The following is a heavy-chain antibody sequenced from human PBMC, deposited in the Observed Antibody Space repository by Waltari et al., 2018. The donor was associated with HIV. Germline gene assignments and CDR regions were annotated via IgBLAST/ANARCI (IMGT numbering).Heavy chain of an antibody. CDR3: ARYPEAFDWLLGPYYFDS. D-gene: IGHD3-9*01. CDR1: GYTFTRYG. V-gene: IGHV1-18*01. J-gene: IGHJ4*02. CDR2: ISAYNGNR. Sequence: QVQLVQSGAEVKKPGASVKVSCKASGYTFTRYGISWVRQAPGQGLEWMGWISAYNGNRNYAQKFQGRVTSTTDTSTITAYMELRSLRSDDTAVYYCARYPEAFDWLLGPYYFDSWGQGTLVTVSS.